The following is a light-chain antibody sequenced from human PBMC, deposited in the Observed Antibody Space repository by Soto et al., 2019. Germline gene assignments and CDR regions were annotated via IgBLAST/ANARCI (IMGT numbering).Light chain of an antibody. CDR3: QQTYSTLPIT. V-gene: IGKV1-6*01. CDR1: QAIRTA. Sequence: AIQLTQSPSSLYASVGDRVTITCRASQAIRTALGWYQQKPGKVPKLLIYAASILQSGVPSRFSGSGSGTDFTLTISSLQPEDFATYFCQQTYSTLPITFGQGTRLEIK. J-gene: IGKJ5*01. CDR2: AAS.